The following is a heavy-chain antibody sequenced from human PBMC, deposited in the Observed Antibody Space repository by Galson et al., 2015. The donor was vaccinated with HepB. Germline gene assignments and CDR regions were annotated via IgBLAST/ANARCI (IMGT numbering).Heavy chain of an antibody. CDR1: GFTFSSFW. V-gene: IGHV3-7*01. Sequence: SLRLSCAASGFTFSSFWMSWVRQAPGKGLEWVAKIKQDGSEKYYVDSVKGRFNNSRDNAKKSLYLQMNSLRAEDTAVYYCARVSYSSWSYYFYYGMDVWGQGTTVTVSS. CDR3: ARVSYSSWSYYFYYGMDV. J-gene: IGHJ6*02. D-gene: IGHD6-6*01. CDR2: IKQDGSEK.